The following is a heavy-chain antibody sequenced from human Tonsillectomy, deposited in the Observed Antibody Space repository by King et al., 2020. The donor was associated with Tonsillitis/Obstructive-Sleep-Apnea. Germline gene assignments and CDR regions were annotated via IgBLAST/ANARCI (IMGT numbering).Heavy chain of an antibody. Sequence: VQLVESGGGLVQPGGSLRLSCAASGFTFSSYWISGVRQAPGKGLEWVANIKQDGSEKYYVDSVKGRFTISRDNAKNSLYLQMNSLRAEDTAVYYCARGSYYDFGVDYWGQGTLVTVSS. CDR3: ARGSYYDFGVDY. CDR1: GFTFSSYW. CDR2: IKQDGSEK. J-gene: IGHJ4*02. V-gene: IGHV3-7*04. D-gene: IGHD3-3*01.